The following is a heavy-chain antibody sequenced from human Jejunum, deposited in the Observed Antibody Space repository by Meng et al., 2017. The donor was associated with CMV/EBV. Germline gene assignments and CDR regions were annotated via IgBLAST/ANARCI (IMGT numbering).Heavy chain of an antibody. D-gene: IGHD5-12*01. Sequence: SGLTCSSYGMHWVRQAPGKGLEWGAVISYDGRHTYYADSVKGRFTISRDNSKNTLYLQMSSLRAEDTAVYYCAKVLDRAVDVYFDYCGQGTLVTVSS. CDR1: GLTCSSYG. CDR3: AKVLDRAVDVYFDY. CDR2: ISYDGRHT. J-gene: IGHJ4*02. V-gene: IGHV3-30*18.